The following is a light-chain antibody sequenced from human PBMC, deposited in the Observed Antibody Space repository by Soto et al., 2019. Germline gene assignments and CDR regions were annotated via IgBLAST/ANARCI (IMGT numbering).Light chain of an antibody. Sequence: QSALTQPASVSGSPGQSITISCTGTSSDVGAYNYVSWYQQHPGKAPRLMIYEVTNRPSGVSDRFSASKSGNTASLTISGLQAEDEADYYCSSYRGRATWVFGGGTQLTVL. CDR3: SSYRGRATWV. CDR2: EVT. CDR1: SSDVGAYNY. J-gene: IGLJ3*02. V-gene: IGLV2-14*01.